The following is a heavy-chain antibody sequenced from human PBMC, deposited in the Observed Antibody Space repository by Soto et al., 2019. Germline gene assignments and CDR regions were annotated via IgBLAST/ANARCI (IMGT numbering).Heavy chain of an antibody. V-gene: IGHV4-39*01. D-gene: IGHD2-2*01. CDR2: FYYSGST. Sequence: GLEWIGTFYYSGSTYYNPSLESRVTISVDTSKNQFSLKVSSVTAADTAVYYFARLGGYCTITSCYGYYGMDVWGQGTTVTVSS. J-gene: IGHJ6*02. CDR3: ARLGGYCTITSCYGYYGMDV.